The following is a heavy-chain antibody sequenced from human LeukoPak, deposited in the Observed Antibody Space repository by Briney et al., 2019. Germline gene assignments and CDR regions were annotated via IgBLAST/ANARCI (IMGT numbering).Heavy chain of an antibody. CDR2: ISDYNGNT. CDR1: GYTFLNYG. Sequence: GASVKVSFMASGYTFLNYGISWVRQAPAQGLEWMGWISDYNGNTHYAHRLQGRVTMTTDTSTSTAYMELRSLRSDDTAVYYCARDEARYSSGYYPNWFDPWGQGTLVTVSS. CDR3: ARDEARYSSGYYPNWFDP. V-gene: IGHV1-18*01. J-gene: IGHJ5*02. D-gene: IGHD3-22*01.